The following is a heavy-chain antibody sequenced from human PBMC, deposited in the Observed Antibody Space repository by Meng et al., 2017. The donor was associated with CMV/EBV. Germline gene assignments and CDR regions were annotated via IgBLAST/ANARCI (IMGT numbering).Heavy chain of an antibody. V-gene: IGHV3-30-3*01. CDR3: ARGISKRDWFDP. D-gene: IGHD6-13*01. Sequence: CAGSGFTFSSYAMHWVRQAPGKGLEWVAVISYDGSNKYYADSVKGRFTISRDNSKNTLYLQMNSLRAEDTAVYYCARGISKRDWFDPWGQGTLVTVSS. J-gene: IGHJ5*02. CDR1: GFTFSSYA. CDR2: ISYDGSNK.